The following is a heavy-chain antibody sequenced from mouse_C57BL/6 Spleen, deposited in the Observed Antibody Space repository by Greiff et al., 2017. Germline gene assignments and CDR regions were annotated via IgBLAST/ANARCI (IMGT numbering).Heavy chain of an antibody. CDR2: IRSKSSNYAT. V-gene: IGHV10-3*01. CDR3: VRDYDGYSYYYAMDY. CDR1: GFTFNTYA. D-gene: IGHD2-3*01. J-gene: IGHJ4*01. Sequence: EVKLMESGGGLVQPKGSLKLSCAASGFTFNTYAMHWVRQAPGKGLEWVARIRSKSSNYATYYADSVTDRLTIARDDAKSMLYLQMKNLKTVDTVMYYGVRDYDGYSYYYAMDYWGQGTSVTVSS.